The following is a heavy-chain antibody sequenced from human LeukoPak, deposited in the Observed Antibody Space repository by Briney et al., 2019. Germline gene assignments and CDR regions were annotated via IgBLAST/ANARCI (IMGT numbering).Heavy chain of an antibody. CDR3: AKSPYGDGFYQFDS. D-gene: IGHD5-24*01. Sequence: HPGGSLRLSCAASGFTFNDYAMHWVRHPPGKGLEWVSSITWNSATIHYADSVKGRFAISRDNAKNSLYLQMNSLRAEDTAFYYCAKSPYGDGFYQFDSWGQGTLVSVSS. V-gene: IGHV3-9*01. J-gene: IGHJ4*02. CDR1: GFTFNDYA. CDR2: ITWNSATI.